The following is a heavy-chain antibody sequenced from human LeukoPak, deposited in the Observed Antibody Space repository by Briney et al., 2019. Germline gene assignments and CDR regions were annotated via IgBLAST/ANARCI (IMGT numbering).Heavy chain of an antibody. Sequence: SETLSLTCTLSGASISSGDYYWAWLRQPAGKGLEWIGRIHTSGRTYYNSSLNSRVSISLEFSKNQFSLTLKSVTAADTAIYYCTRVRPPTTSDYWGQGTLVIVSS. CDR2: IHTSGRT. CDR3: TRVRPPTTSDY. D-gene: IGHD1-26*01. V-gene: IGHV4-61*02. J-gene: IGHJ4*02. CDR1: GASISSGDYY.